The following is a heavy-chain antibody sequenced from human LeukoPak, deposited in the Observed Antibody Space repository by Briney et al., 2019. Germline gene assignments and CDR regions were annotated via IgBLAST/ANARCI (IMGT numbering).Heavy chain of an antibody. CDR1: GYTFTSYY. V-gene: IGHV1-46*01. CDR2: INPSGGST. CDR3: ARDRITIFGVVSTRVNRDYYYYYMDV. J-gene: IGHJ6*03. D-gene: IGHD3-3*01. Sequence: ASVKVSCTASGYTFTSYYMHWVRQAPGQGLEWMGIINPSGGSTSYAKKFQGRVTMTRDMSTSTVYMELSSLRSEDTAVYYCARDRITIFGVVSTRVNRDYYYYYMDVWGKGTTVTVSS.